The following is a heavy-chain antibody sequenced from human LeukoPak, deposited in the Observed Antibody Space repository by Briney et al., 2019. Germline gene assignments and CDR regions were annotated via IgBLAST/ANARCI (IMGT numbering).Heavy chain of an antibody. CDR1: GGSISSRPYY. CDR3: VRDFSSSSTVYYYYYMDV. J-gene: IGHJ6*03. Sequence: SETLSLTCTVSGGSISSRPYYWGWVRQPPGKGLEWIGTISYSGTTYYSPSLKSRVTISLDTSKNQFSLKLSSVTAADTAIYYCVRDFSSSSTVYYYYYMDVWGKGTTVTVSS. CDR2: ISYSGTT. D-gene: IGHD6-6*01. V-gene: IGHV4-39*07.